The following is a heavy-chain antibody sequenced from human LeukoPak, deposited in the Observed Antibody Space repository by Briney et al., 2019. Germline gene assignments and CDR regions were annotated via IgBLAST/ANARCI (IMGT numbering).Heavy chain of an antibody. D-gene: IGHD2-15*01. CDR1: RFTFNTYA. CDR2: ISGNGDIT. Sequence: GGSLRLSCAASRFTFNTYAVTWVRQAPGKGLEWVSAISGNGDITYYADSVRGRFTISRENSKNTLFLQMNSLRAEDTAVYYCARVKRDCSGGTCYSYDYWGQGTLVTVSS. CDR3: ARVKRDCSGGTCYSYDY. J-gene: IGHJ4*02. V-gene: IGHV3-23*01.